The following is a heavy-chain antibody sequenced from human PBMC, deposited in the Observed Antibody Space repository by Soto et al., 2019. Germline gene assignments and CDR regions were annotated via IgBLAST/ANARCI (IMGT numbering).Heavy chain of an antibody. V-gene: IGHV4-59*08. D-gene: IGHD2-2*01. J-gene: IGHJ5*02. Sequence: QVQLQESGPGLVKPSETLSLTCTVSGGSISPYYWTWVRQPPGKGLEWIGYIYYGGTTSYNPSLMSRVTISLETSKSQISLRLSSVTAADTAIYYCARLGAHYQSLDPWGLGTLVTVSS. CDR2: IYYGGTT. CDR3: ARLGAHYQSLDP. CDR1: GGSISPYY.